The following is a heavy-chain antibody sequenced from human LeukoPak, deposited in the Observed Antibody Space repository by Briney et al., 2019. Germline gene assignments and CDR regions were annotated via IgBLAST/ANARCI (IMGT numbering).Heavy chain of an antibody. CDR3: AVIVATNYYYYYMDV. CDR1: GYTFTGYY. J-gene: IGHJ6*03. D-gene: IGHD5-12*01. V-gene: IGHV1-2*02. CDR2: INPNSGGT. Sequence: VASVKVSCKASGYTFTGYYMHWVRQAPGQGLEWMGWINPNSGGTNYAQKFQGRVTMTRDTSISTAYMELSRLRSDDTAVYYCAVIVATNYYYYYMDVWGKGTTVTVSS.